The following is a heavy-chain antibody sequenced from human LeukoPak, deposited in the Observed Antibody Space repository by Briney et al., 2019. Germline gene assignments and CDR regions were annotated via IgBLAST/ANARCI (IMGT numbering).Heavy chain of an antibody. CDR3: VKAYTTSGTYLEP. Sequence: GGSLRLSCTASGFTFSTYAMGWARQAPGKGLEWVSGIGGNGVDTYYADSAKGRFTISRDNSKNTVYLRMNSLRAEDTALYYCVKAYTTSGTYLEPWGQGTLVTVSS. V-gene: IGHV3-23*01. CDR2: IGGNGVDT. D-gene: IGHD1-26*01. CDR1: GFTFSTYA. J-gene: IGHJ4*02.